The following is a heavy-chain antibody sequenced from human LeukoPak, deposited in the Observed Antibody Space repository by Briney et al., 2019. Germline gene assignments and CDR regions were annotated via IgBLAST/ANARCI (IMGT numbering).Heavy chain of an antibody. Sequence: GRPLRLSCAASGFTFSSYGMHWVRQAPGKGLEWVAVIWYDGSNKYYADSVKGRFTISRDNSKNTLYLQMNSLRAEDTAVYYCAREGRRYCTNGVCYRDYWGQGTLVTVSS. V-gene: IGHV3-33*01. J-gene: IGHJ4*02. D-gene: IGHD2-8*01. CDR3: AREGRRYCTNGVCYRDY. CDR1: GFTFSSYG. CDR2: IWYDGSNK.